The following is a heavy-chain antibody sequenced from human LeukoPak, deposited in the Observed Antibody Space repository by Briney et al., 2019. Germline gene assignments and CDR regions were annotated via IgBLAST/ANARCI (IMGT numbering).Heavy chain of an antibody. D-gene: IGHD5-18*01. CDR3: AKSSYSIFDY. Sequence: SETLSLTCTVSGGSISSYYWSWIRQPAGKGLEWIGYIYYSGSTIYNPSLKSRVTISVDTSKNQFSLKLSSVTAADTAVYYCAKSSYSIFDYWGQGTLVTVSS. V-gene: IGHV4-59*08. CDR2: IYYSGST. CDR1: GGSISSYY. J-gene: IGHJ4*02.